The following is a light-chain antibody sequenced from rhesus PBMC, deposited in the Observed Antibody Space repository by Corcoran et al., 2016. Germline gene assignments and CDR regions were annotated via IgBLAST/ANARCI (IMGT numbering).Light chain of an antibody. V-gene: IGKV1-69*01. CDR1: QGISNW. CDR2: RAS. J-gene: IGKJ1*01. CDR3: QQHDNYPRT. Sequence: DIQMTQSPSSLSASVGDRVTITCRASQGISNWLAWSQQTPGKAPKLLFYRASNLETGVPSRLRGGGSWTYFTLTISSLKPEDSATYYCQQHDNYPRTFGQGTKVEIK.